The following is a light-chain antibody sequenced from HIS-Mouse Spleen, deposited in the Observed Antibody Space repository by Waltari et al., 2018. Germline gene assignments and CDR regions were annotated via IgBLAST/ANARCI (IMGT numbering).Light chain of an antibody. Sequence: SYELTQPPSVSVSPGQTARITCSGDALPTKYAYWYQQESGQATVLVIYEDSKRPSGIPERFSGSSSGTMATLTISGAQVEDEADYYCYSTDSSGNHRVFGGGTKLTVL. CDR1: ALPTKY. CDR3: YSTDSSGNHRV. J-gene: IGLJ2*01. V-gene: IGLV3-10*01. CDR2: EDS.